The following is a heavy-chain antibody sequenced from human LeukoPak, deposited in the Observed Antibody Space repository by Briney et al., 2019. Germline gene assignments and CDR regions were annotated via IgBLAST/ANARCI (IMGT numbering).Heavy chain of an antibody. J-gene: IGHJ5*02. V-gene: IGHV1-18*01. CDR2: ISAYNGNT. CDR3: ARKSQGYCSSTSCYENWFDP. D-gene: IGHD2-2*01. Sequence: ASVKVSCKASGYTFTSYGISWVRQAPGQGLEWMGWISAYNGNTNYAQKLQGRVTMTQDTSASTAYMELRSLRSDDTAVYYCARKSQGYCSSTSCYENWFDPWGQGTLVTVSS. CDR1: GYTFTSYG.